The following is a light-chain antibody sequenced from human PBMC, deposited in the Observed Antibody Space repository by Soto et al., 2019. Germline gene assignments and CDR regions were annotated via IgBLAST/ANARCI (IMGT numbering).Light chain of an antibody. J-gene: IGKJ1*01. CDR1: QSVSSSY. Sequence: EIVLTQSPGTLSLSPGERATLSCRASQSVSSSYLAWYQQKPGQAPRLLIYAASSRATSIPDRFSGSGSGTDFSLTISRLEPEDFAVYYCQQYANSPGTFGQGTKVELK. V-gene: IGKV3-20*01. CDR2: AAS. CDR3: QQYANSPGT.